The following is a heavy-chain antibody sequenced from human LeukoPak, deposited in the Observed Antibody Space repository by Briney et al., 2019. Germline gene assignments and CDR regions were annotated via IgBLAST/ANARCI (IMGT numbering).Heavy chain of an antibody. Sequence: SKALSLTCTVSGGSISSYYWSWIRQPPGKGLEWIGYIYYSGSTNYNPSLKSRVTISVDTSKNQFSLKLSSVTAADTAVYYCASAHIASGRGEYFDYWGQGTLVTVSS. D-gene: IGHD3-10*01. V-gene: IGHV4-59*01. CDR2: IYYSGST. J-gene: IGHJ4*02. CDR1: GGSISSYY. CDR3: ASAHIASGRGEYFDY.